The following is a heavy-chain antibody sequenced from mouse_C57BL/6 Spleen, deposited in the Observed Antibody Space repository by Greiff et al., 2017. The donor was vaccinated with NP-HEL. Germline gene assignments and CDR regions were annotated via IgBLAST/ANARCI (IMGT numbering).Heavy chain of an antibody. CDR3: AREGAYYSNYSYAMDY. J-gene: IGHJ4*01. D-gene: IGHD2-5*01. V-gene: IGHV5-4*01. CDR2: ISDGGSYT. Sequence: EVQRVESGGGLVKPGGSLKLSCAASGFTFSSYAMSWVRQTPEKRLEWVATISDGGSYTYYPDNVKGRFTISRDNAKNNLYLQMSHLKSEDTAMYYCAREGAYYSNYSYAMDYWGQGTSVTVSS. CDR1: GFTFSSYA.